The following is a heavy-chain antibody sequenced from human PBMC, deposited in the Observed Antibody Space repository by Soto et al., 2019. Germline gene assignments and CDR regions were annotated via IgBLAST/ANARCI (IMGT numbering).Heavy chain of an antibody. CDR2: IYTSGST. V-gene: IGHV4-4*07. CDR3: ARNGGYCTTGVCSSYYYYYGMDV. Sequence: PSETLSLTCTVSGGSISSYYWSWIRQPAGKGLEWIGRIYTSGSTNYNPSLKSRVTMSVDTSKNQFSLKLSSVTAADTAVYYCARNGGYCTTGVCSSYYYYYGMDVWGQGTTVTVSS. J-gene: IGHJ6*02. D-gene: IGHD2-8*01. CDR1: GGSISSYY.